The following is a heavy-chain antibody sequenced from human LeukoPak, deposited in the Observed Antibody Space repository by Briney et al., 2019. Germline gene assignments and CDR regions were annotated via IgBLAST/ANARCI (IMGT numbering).Heavy chain of an antibody. V-gene: IGHV1-46*01. CDR1: GYTFTSYY. CDR3: AGGAERVRGVIRAVYYYYGMDV. Sequence: ASVKVSCKASGYTFTSYYMHWVRQAPGQGLEWMGIINPSGGSTSYTQKFQGRVTMTRDTSTSTVYMELSSLRSEDTAVYYCAGGAERVRGVIRAVYYYYGMDVWGQGTTVTVSS. D-gene: IGHD3-10*01. CDR2: INPSGGST. J-gene: IGHJ6*02.